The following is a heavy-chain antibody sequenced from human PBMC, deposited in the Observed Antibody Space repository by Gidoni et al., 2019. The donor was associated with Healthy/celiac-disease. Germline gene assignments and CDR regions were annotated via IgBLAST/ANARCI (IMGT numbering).Heavy chain of an antibody. V-gene: IGHV3-74*01. CDR2: INSDGSST. CDR3: ARGRLCSSTSRYQGGWFDP. CDR1: GFTFSSYW. J-gene: IGHJ5*02. D-gene: IGHD2-2*01. Sequence: EVQLVESGGGLVQPGGSLRLSCAASGFTFSSYWMHWVRQAPGKGLVWVSRINSDGSSTSYADSVKGRFTISRDNAKNTLYLQMNSLRAEDTAVYYCARGRLCSSTSRYQGGWFDPWGQGTLVTVSS.